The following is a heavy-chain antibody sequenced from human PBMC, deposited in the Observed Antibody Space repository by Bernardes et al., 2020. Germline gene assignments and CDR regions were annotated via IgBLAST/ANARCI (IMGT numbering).Heavy chain of an antibody. J-gene: IGHJ3*01. D-gene: IGHD3-3*01. CDR1: GGSISSYY. CDR3: ARGGLRFLEWLFLST. Sequence: SETLSLTCTVSGGSISSYYWSWIRQPPGKGLEWIGYIYYSGSTNYNPSLKSRVTISVDTSKNQFSLKLSSVTAADTAVYYCARGGLRFLEWLFLSTWGQGTMVTVSS. V-gene: IGHV4-59*01. CDR2: IYYSGST.